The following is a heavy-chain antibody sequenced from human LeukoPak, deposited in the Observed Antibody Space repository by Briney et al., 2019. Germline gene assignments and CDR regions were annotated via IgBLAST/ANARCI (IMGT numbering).Heavy chain of an antibody. CDR3: AKDPLKAITMIVVVNYYFDY. J-gene: IGHJ4*02. D-gene: IGHD3-22*01. CDR2: ISGSGGST. V-gene: IGHV3-23*01. Sequence: GGSLRLSCAASGFTFSSYAMSWVRQAPGKGLEWVSAISGSGGSTYYADSVKGRFTISRDNSKNTLYLQMNSLRAEDTAVYYCAKDPLKAITMIVVVNYYFDYWGQGTLVTVSS. CDR1: GFTFSSYA.